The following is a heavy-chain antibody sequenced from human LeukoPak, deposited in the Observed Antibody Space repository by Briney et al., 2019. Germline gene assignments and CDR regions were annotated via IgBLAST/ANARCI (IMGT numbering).Heavy chain of an antibody. J-gene: IGHJ4*02. CDR2: VSGSGGST. Sequence: GGSLRLSCAASGFTFSSYAMSWVRQAPGKGLEWVSSVSGSGGSTYYADSVKGRFTISRDNSKSTLFLQMNSLRAEDTAVYYCARDSPYYDSSGALDYWGQGTLVTVSS. D-gene: IGHD3-22*01. CDR3: ARDSPYYDSSGALDY. CDR1: GFTFSSYA. V-gene: IGHV3-23*01.